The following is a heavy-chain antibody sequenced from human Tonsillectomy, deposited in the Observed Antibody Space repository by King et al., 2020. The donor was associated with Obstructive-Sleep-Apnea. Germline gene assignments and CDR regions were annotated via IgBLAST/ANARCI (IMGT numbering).Heavy chain of an antibody. J-gene: IGHJ4*02. Sequence: VQLVESGGGLVKPGGSLRLSCAASGFTFSDYIMNWVRQAPGKGLECVSSISRSGNYKYYADSVKGRFTISRDNAKNSLYLQMNSLTAEDTAVYYCARYLPQDWQCHDYWGQGTLVTVSS. CDR2: ISRSGNYK. CDR1: GFTFSDYI. CDR3: ARYLPQDWQCHDY. V-gene: IGHV3-21*01. D-gene: IGHD5/OR15-5a*01.